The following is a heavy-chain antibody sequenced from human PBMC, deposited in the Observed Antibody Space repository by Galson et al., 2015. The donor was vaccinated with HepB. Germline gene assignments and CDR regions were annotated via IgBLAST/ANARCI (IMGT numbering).Heavy chain of an antibody. CDR2: IWYDGSHT. Sequence: SLRLSCAASGFTFSNYGMHWVRQAPGKGLEWVAVIWYDGSHTYYADSVKGRFAISRDNSKKTLYLQMDSLRDEDTAVYYCTGDRFETNPMDVFPGTIVKWGQGTLVTVSS. CDR1: GFTFSNYG. CDR3: TGDRFETNPMDVFPGTIVK. V-gene: IGHV3-33*01. J-gene: IGHJ4*02. D-gene: IGHD1-1*01.